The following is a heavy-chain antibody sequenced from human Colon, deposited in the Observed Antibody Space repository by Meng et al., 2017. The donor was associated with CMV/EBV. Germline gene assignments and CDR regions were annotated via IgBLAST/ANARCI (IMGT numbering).Heavy chain of an antibody. D-gene: IGHD3-3*01. CDR2: LSTDGNT. CDR3: ADIFHFGV. Sequence: GESLKISCAASGFTVNSQYMNWVRQAPGRGLEWVSTLSTDGNTYYADSVKGRFAISRDISKNTLSLQMDSLRVDDTAMYYCADIFHFGVWGHGTTVTDSS. V-gene: IGHV3-53*01. J-gene: IGHJ6*02. CDR1: GFTVNSQY.